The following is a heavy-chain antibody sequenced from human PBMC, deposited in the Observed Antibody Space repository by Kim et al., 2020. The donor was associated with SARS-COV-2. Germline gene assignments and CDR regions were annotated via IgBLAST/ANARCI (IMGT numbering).Heavy chain of an antibody. CDR3: ARRSTTVTTWGYYYGMDV. CDR1: GYSFTSYW. CDR2: IDPSDSYT. D-gene: IGHD4-17*01. V-gene: IGHV5-10-1*01. Sequence: GESLKISCKGSGYSFTSYWISWVRQMPGKGLEWMGRIDPSDSYTNYSPSFQGHVTISADKSISTAYLQWSSLKASDTAMYYCARRSTTVTTWGYYYGMDVWGQGTTVTVSS. J-gene: IGHJ6*02.